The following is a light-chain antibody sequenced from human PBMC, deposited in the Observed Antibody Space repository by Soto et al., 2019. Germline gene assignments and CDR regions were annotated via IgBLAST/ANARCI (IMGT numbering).Light chain of an antibody. J-gene: IGKJ1*01. CDR3: QQYKSYSRT. V-gene: IGKV1-5*03. CDR2: KAS. CDR1: QSIDIW. Sequence: DIQMIQSPSTLSASVGDRVSITCRATQSIDIWLAWDQQKPGKAPKVLIYKASILESGVPSRFSGSGSGTEFTLTINSLQPEDFATYYCQQYKSYSRTFGQGTKVEIK.